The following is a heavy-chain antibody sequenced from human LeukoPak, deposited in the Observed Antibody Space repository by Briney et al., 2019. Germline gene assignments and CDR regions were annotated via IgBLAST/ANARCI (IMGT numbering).Heavy chain of an antibody. V-gene: IGHV4-34*01. CDR3: AREPVDTAMVFDY. D-gene: IGHD5-18*01. CDR2: INHSGST. Sequence: SETLSLTCAVYGGSFSGYHWSWIRQPPGKGLEWIGEINHSGSTNYNPSLKSRVTISVDTSKNQFSLKLSSVTAADTAVYYCAREPVDTAMVFDYWGQGTLVTVSS. CDR1: GGSFSGYH. J-gene: IGHJ4*02.